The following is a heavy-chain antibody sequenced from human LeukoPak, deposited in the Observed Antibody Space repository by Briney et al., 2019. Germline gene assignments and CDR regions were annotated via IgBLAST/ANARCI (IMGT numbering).Heavy chain of an antibody. V-gene: IGHV1-2*02. CDR1: GYTFTGYY. J-gene: IGHJ6*03. CDR2: INPNSGGT. Sequence: ASVKVSCKASGYTFTGYYMHWVRQAPGQGLEWMGWINPNSGGTNYAQKFQGRVTMTRDMSTSTVYMELSRLRSDDTAVYYCARDLTGTTKAYYCYYMDVWGKGTTVTVSS. CDR3: ARDLTGTTKAYYCYYMDV. D-gene: IGHD1-20*01.